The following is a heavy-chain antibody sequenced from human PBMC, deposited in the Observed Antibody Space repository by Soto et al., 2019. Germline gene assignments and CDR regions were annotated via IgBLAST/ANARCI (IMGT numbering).Heavy chain of an antibody. J-gene: IGHJ4*02. CDR3: ARGGGEMTAPSPYIY. CDR2: IIPIFNTA. CDR1: GGSFSSYA. V-gene: IGHV1-69*06. Sequence: SVKVSCKASGGSFSSYAISWVRQAPGQGLEWMGGIIPIFNTANYAQKFLRRVTITADKSTSTVYMQLSSLRSDDTAVYYCARGGGEMTAPSPYIYWGQGTLVTVSS. D-gene: IGHD2-21*02.